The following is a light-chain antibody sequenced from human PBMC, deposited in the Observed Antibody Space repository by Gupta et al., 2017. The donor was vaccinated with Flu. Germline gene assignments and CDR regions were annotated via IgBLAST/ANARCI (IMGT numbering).Light chain of an antibody. J-gene: IGLJ3*02. CDR3: ETCDTISRV. Sequence: QPVLTQSSPASASLGSSVKLPCTLSSGHSTYIIAWHQQQPGKAPRYLMKLENSGSYNKGSGVPDLFSGSSSGADCYHTISKVQAEDDADYYCETCDTISRVFGGGTKLTVL. V-gene: IGLV4-60*03. CDR1: SGHSTYI. CDR2: LENSGSY.